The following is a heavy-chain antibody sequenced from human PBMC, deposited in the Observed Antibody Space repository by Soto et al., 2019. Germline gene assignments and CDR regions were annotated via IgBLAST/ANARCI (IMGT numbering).Heavy chain of an antibody. J-gene: IGHJ6*02. CDR2: IYHSGST. CDR3: AVRGVIIRDYYYGMDV. D-gene: IGHD3-10*02. CDR1: GGSISSGGYS. Sequence: SETLSLTCAVSGGSISSGGYSWSWIRQPPGKGLEWIGYIYHSGSTYYNPSLKSRVTISVDRSKNQFSLKLSSVTAADTAVYYCAVRGVIIRDYYYGMDVWGQGTTVTVSS. V-gene: IGHV4-30-2*01.